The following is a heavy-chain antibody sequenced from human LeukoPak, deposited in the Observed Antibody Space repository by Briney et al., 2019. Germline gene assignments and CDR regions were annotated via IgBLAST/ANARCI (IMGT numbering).Heavy chain of an antibody. Sequence: GGSLRLSCAVSGFTLTNHGVSWVRQAPGKGLEWVSIITGTGGRYYGDSVKGRFILSRDNSKNTVYMQMSSLRAEDTATYYCAKGYCRDGNCPFPFLDSWGQGTLVTVSS. V-gene: IGHV3-23*01. CDR3: AKGYCRDGNCPFPFLDS. J-gene: IGHJ4*02. CDR2: ITGTGGR. CDR1: GFTLTNHG. D-gene: IGHD2-15*01.